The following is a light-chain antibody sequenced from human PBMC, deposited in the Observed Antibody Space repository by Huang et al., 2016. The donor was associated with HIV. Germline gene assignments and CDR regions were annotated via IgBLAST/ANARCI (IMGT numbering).Light chain of an antibody. J-gene: IGKJ4*01. Sequence: DIQMTQSPSSLSAFVGDRVTITCRASQTITTYLSWYQQKPGKAPKLLIYGASSLHSGVPSRFSGSGSGTDFTLTISSLQPEDFATYYCQQSYFTPLTFGGGTRLEIK. CDR2: GAS. CDR1: QTITTY. V-gene: IGKV1-39*01. CDR3: QQSYFTPLT.